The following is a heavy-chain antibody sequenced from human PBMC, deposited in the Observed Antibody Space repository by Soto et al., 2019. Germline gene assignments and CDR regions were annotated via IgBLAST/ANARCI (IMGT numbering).Heavy chain of an antibody. CDR2: INPNSGGT. J-gene: IGHJ6*02. CDR1: GYTFTGYY. D-gene: IGHD6-6*01. Sequence: ASVKVSCKASGYTFTGYYMHWVRQAPGQGLEWMGWINPNSGGTNYAQKFQGWVTMTRGTSISTAYMELSRLRSDDTAVYYCARDFYSSSAPDYYYGMDVWGQGTTVTVSS. CDR3: ARDFYSSSAPDYYYGMDV. V-gene: IGHV1-2*04.